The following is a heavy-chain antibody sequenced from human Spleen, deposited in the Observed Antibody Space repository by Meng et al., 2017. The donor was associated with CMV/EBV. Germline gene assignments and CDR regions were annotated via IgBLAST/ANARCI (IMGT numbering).Heavy chain of an antibody. V-gene: IGHV4-38-2*02. Sequence: GSLRLSCTVSGYSISSGYYWGWIRQPPGKGLEWIGSIYHSGSTYYNPSLKSRVTISVDTSKNQFSLKLSSVTAADTAVYYCARRSKVSLPAALHWYFDLWGRGALVTVSS. CDR3: ARRSKVSLPAALHWYFDL. CDR1: GYSISSGYY. J-gene: IGHJ2*01. D-gene: IGHD2-2*01. CDR2: IYHSGST.